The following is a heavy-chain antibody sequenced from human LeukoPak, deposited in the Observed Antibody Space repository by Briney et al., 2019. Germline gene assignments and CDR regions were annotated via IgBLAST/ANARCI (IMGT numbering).Heavy chain of an antibody. Sequence: QPGGSLRLSCAASGFTFSSDGMHWVRQAPGKGLEGVACIWYDGSNKYYVDSVKGRFTISSDNSKNTLYLQMNSLRAQDTAVYYCARDYYGSGSYYNAMGHWGQGTLVTVSS. J-gene: IGHJ4*02. V-gene: IGHV3-33*01. CDR2: IWYDGSNK. CDR3: ARDYYGSGSYYNAMGH. D-gene: IGHD3-10*01. CDR1: GFTFSSDG.